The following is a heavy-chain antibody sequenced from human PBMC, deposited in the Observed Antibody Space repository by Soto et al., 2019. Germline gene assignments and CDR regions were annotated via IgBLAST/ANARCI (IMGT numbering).Heavy chain of an antibody. J-gene: IGHJ6*03. V-gene: IGHV3-33*06. CDR3: ANSAKAAAGEYYYYYYYMDV. CDR1: GFTFSSYG. CDR2: IWYDGSNK. Sequence: PGGSLRLSCAASGFTFSSYGMHWVRQAPGKGLEWVAVIWYDGSNKYYADSVKGRFTISRDNSKNTLYLQMNSLRAEDTAVYYCANSAKAAAGEYYYYYYYMDVWGKGTTVTVSS. D-gene: IGHD2-2*01.